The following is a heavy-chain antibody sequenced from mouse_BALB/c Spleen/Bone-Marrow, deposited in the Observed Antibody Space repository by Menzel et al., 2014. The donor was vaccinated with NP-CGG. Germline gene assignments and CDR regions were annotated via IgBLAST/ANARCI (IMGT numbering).Heavy chain of an antibody. D-gene: IGHD2-1*01. CDR2: IDPANGNT. V-gene: IGHV14-3*02. Sequence: VQLQQSGAELVKPGASVKLSCTASGFNIKDTYMHWVKQRPKQGLEWIGRIDPANGNTKFDPKFQGKATITADTSPNTAYLQLSSLTSEDTAVYYCARGNYYFDYWGQGTTLTVSS. CDR1: GFNIKDTY. CDR3: ARGNYYFDY. J-gene: IGHJ2*01.